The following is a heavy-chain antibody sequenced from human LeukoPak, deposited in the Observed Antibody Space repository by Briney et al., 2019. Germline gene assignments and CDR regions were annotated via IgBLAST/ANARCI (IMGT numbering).Heavy chain of an antibody. Sequence: PSETLSLTCAIYGGSFSGYYWSWIRQPPGKGLEWIGEINHSGSTNYNPSLKSRVIISIDTSKNQFSLKLSSVTAADTAVYYCARGWITKSRKVVIRNWYFDPWGRGTLVTVSS. J-gene: IGHJ2*01. CDR3: ARGWITKSRKVVIRNWYFDP. D-gene: IGHD4-23*01. CDR2: INHSGST. CDR1: GGSFSGYY. V-gene: IGHV4-34*01.